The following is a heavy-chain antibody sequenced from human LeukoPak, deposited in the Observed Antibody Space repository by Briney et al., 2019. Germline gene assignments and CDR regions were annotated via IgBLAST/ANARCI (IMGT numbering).Heavy chain of an antibody. D-gene: IGHD3-3*01. CDR3: ARGYDFWSGYYRDDALDI. CDR1: GGSISSYY. J-gene: IGHJ3*02. CDR2: IYYSGST. V-gene: IGHV4-59*01. Sequence: SETLSLTCTVSGGSISSYYWSWIRQPPGKGLEWIGYIYYSGSTNYNPSLKSRVTISVDTSKNQFSLKLSSVTAADTAVYYCARGYDFWSGYYRDDALDIWGQGTMVTVSS.